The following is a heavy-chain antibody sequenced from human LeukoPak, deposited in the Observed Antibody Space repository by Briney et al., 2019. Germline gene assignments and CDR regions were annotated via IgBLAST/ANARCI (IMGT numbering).Heavy chain of an antibody. CDR3: SREGRYSGSYWLFNWFDP. D-gene: IGHD1-26*01. J-gene: IGHJ5*02. Sequence: GESLQISCRGSGYSFTSYGISWVRQAPGQGLEWMGWISAYNGNTNYAQKLQGRVTMTTDTSTSTAYMELRSLRSDDTAVYYCSREGRYSGSYWLFNWFDPWGQGTLVTVSS. CDR1: GYSFTSYG. CDR2: ISAYNGNT. V-gene: IGHV1-18*01.